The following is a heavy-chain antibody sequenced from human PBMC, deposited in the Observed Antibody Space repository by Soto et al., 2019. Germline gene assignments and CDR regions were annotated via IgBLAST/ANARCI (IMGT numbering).Heavy chain of an antibody. CDR2: MSYDGSNK. J-gene: IGHJ6*02. CDR1: GFTFSSYG. Sequence: QVQLVESGGGVVQPGRSLRLSCAASGFTFSSYGLHWVRQAPGKGLEWVAVMSYDGSNKYYADSVKGRFTISRDNSKNTLYLQMNGLRADDTALYYCAKAGGPYYYYGMDVWGQGTTVTVSS. V-gene: IGHV3-30*18. D-gene: IGHD3-10*01. CDR3: AKAGGPYYYYGMDV.